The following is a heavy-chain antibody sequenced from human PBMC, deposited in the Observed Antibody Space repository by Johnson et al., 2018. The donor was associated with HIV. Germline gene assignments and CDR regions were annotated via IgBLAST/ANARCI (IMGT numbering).Heavy chain of an antibody. V-gene: IGHV3-30*04. J-gene: IGHJ3*02. CDR2: ISFDGSTK. CDR1: GLNFSDYS. Sequence: QMQLVESGGGVVQPGRSMRLSCAASGLNFSDYSMHWVRQAPGKGLEWVAVISFDGSTKYYADSVKGRLTISRDNSNNTLYLQMNSLRVEDTAVYLCARGRISMKVVDLRGGGFDIWGQGTKVTVSS. D-gene: IGHD3-22*01. CDR3: ARGRISMKVVDLRGGGFDI.